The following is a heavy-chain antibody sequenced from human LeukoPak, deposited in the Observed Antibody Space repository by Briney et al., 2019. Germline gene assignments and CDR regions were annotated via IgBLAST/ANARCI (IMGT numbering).Heavy chain of an antibody. CDR1: GFTVSSNY. CDR3: ARGAAITMIEN. V-gene: IGHV3-53*01. Sequence: PGGSLGLSCAASGFTVSSNYMSWVGQAPGKGLEWVSVIYSGGSTYYADSVKGRFTISRDNSKNTLYLQMNSLRAEDTAVYYCARGAAITMIENWGQGTLVTVSS. D-gene: IGHD3-22*01. J-gene: IGHJ4*02. CDR2: IYSGGST.